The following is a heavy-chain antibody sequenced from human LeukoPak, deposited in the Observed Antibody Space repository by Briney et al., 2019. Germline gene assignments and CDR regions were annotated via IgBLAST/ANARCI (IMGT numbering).Heavy chain of an antibody. Sequence: PSETLSLTCTVSGGSISSYHWSWIRQPPGKGLEWIGHIYYTGSTNYNPSLKSRVTISLDTSKHQFSLKLSSVTAADTAVYYCTRSLGVVIHGGMDVWGQGTTVTVSS. V-gene: IGHV4-59*01. D-gene: IGHD3-3*01. J-gene: IGHJ6*02. CDR1: GGSISSYH. CDR3: TRSLGVVIHGGMDV. CDR2: IYYTGST.